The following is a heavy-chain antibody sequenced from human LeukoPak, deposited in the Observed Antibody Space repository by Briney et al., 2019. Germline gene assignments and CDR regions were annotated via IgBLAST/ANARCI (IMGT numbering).Heavy chain of an antibody. J-gene: IGHJ4*02. Sequence: PGGSLRLSCAASGFTFSSYWMHWVRQAPGKGLVWVSRINSDGSSTSYADSVKGRFTISRDNAKNTLYLQMNSLRAEDTAVYYCAKGAGITMIVVVFDYWGQGTLVTVSS. CDR3: AKGAGITMIVVVFDY. D-gene: IGHD3-22*01. V-gene: IGHV3-74*01. CDR2: INSDGSST. CDR1: GFTFSSYW.